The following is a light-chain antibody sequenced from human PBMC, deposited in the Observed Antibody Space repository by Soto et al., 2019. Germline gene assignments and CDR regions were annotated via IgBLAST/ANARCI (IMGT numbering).Light chain of an antibody. CDR3: QQYNSYPWT. Sequence: IQMTQSPSTLSASVGDRVTFTCLASQTISTWLAWYQQKPGEAPKLLIYKASTLEVGVPSRFSASGSGTEFTLTINTLQPADFATYYCQQYNSYPWTFGQGTKV. V-gene: IGKV1-5*03. CDR2: KAS. J-gene: IGKJ1*01. CDR1: QTISTW.